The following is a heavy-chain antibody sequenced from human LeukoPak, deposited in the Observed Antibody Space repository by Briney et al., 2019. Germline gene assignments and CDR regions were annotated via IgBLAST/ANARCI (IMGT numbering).Heavy chain of an antibody. CDR3: ASGHFWSNSPYYFDY. V-gene: IGHV1-69*05. J-gene: IGHJ4*02. D-gene: IGHD3-3*01. CDR1: GGTFSSYA. CDR2: IIPIFGTA. Sequence: GASVKVSCKASGGTFSSYAISRVRQAPGQGLEWMGGIIPIFGTANYAQKFQGRVTITTDESTSTAYMELSSLRSEDTAVYYCASGHFWSNSPYYFDYWGQGTLVTVSS.